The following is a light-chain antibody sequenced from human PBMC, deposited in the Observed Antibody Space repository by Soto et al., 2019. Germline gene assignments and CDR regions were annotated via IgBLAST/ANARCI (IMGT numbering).Light chain of an antibody. CDR2: DTS. CDR1: QSVSSY. V-gene: IGKV3-11*01. CDR3: QQRLNWPPN. J-gene: IGKJ1*01. Sequence: VLTQSPATLSLSPGERATLSCRASQSVSSYLAWYQQKPGQAPRLLIYDTSTRATGVPAKFSGSGSGTDFTLTISDLEPADFGLYYCQQRLNWPPNFGQGTKVDIK.